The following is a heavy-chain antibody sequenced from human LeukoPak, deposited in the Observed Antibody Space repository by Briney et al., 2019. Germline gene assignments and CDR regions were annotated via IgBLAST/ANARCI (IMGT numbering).Heavy chain of an antibody. J-gene: IGHJ4*02. Sequence: ASVTVSCKASGYTFTSYGISWVRQAPGQGLEWMGWISAYNGNTNYAQKLQGRVTMTTDTSTSTAYMELRSLRSDDTAVYYCARGVYSGYDLTIEYWGQGTLVTVSS. CDR3: ARGVYSGYDLTIEY. D-gene: IGHD5-12*01. CDR1: GYTFTSYG. CDR2: ISAYNGNT. V-gene: IGHV1-18*01.